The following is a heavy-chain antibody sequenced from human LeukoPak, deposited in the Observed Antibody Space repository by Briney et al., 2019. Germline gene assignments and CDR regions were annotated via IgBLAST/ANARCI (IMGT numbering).Heavy chain of an antibody. CDR3: ARGGPIVATIKEAFDI. D-gene: IGHD5-12*01. CDR1: GGSISSSSYY. V-gene: IGHV4-39*07. CDR2: INHSGST. J-gene: IGHJ3*02. Sequence: PSETLSLTCTVSGGSISSSSYYWSWIRQPPGKGLEWIGEINHSGSTNYNPSLKSRVTISVDTSKNQFSLKLSSVTAADTAVYYCARGGPIVATIKEAFDIWGQGTMVTVSS.